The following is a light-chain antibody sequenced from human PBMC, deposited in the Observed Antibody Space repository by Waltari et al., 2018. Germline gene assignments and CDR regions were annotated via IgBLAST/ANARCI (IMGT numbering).Light chain of an antibody. Sequence: DIQMTQSPSSLSASVGDRVTITCRASQSINTYLNWYQQRPGIAPRLLIYAASSLQSGVPSRFSGSGSGTDFTLTISSLQPEDFATYYCQQSYSTLPFTFGPGTKVNVK. V-gene: IGKV1-39*01. CDR2: AAS. CDR1: QSINTY. J-gene: IGKJ3*01. CDR3: QQSYSTLPFT.